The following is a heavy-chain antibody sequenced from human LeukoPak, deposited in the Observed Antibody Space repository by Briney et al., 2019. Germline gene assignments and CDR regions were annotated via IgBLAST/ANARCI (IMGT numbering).Heavy chain of an antibody. J-gene: IGHJ6*03. Sequence: GGSLRLSCAASGFTFSSYWMSWVRQAPGKGLEWVANIKQDGSEKYYVDSVKGRFTISRDNAKNSLYLQMNSLRAEDTAVYYCARVPYNWNYDGYYYYYMDVWGKGTPVTVSS. CDR2: IKQDGSEK. V-gene: IGHV3-7*01. CDR1: GFTFSSYW. CDR3: ARVPYNWNYDGYYYYYMDV. D-gene: IGHD1-7*01.